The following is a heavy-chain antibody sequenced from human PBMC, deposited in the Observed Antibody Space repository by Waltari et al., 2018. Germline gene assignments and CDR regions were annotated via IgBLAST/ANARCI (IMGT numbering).Heavy chain of an antibody. Sequence: QLQLQESGPGLVKPSETLSLTRQVSGGSITRSSSHLGGIRQPPGKGLEGIGSIYYSGSTYYNPSLKSRVTISVDTSKNQFSLKLSSVTAADTAVYYCARHLRWIQLWVDYWGQGTLVTVSS. V-gene: IGHV4-39*01. CDR1: GGSITRSSSH. CDR3: ARHLRWIQLWVDY. J-gene: IGHJ4*02. D-gene: IGHD5-18*01. CDR2: IYYSGST.